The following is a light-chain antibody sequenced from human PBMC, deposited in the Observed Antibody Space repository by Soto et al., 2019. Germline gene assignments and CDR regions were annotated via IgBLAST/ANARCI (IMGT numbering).Light chain of an antibody. CDR2: DAS. V-gene: IGKV1-33*01. Sequence: DIQMTQSPSSLSASVGDRVTITCQASQDISNYLNWYQQKPGKVPKLLIFDASNVETGVPSRFSGSGSGTDFTFTISSLQPEDIGTYYCQQYEDLSLTFGGGTRVEIK. J-gene: IGKJ4*01. CDR1: QDISNY. CDR3: QQYEDLSLT.